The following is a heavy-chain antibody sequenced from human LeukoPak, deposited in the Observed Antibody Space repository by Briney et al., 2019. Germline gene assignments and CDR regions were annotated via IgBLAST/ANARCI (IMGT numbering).Heavy chain of an antibody. J-gene: IGHJ4*02. CDR2: ISWNSATI. Sequence: GGSLRLSCAASGFTLDDYAMHWVRQTPGKGLEWVSHISWNSATIEYADSVKGRFTISRDNAKNSLYLQMNSLGAEDTALYYCVKEVGAAVGRSSFDYWGQGTLVTVSS. D-gene: IGHD6-13*01. V-gene: IGHV3-9*01. CDR1: GFTLDDYA. CDR3: VKEVGAAVGRSSFDY.